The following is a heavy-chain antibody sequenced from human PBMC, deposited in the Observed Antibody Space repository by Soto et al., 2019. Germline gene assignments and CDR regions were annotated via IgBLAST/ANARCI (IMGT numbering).Heavy chain of an antibody. D-gene: IGHD6-19*01. CDR3: ARVRSGWGIDY. V-gene: IGHV4-30-2*06. CDR1: GGSISSGGYS. J-gene: IGHJ4*02. Sequence: QLQLQESGSGLVKPSQTLSLTCAVSGGSISSGGYSWSWIRQSPGKGQEYIGYIYHSGSTYYNPSLKSRVTISVDRSKNQFSLKLSSVTAADTAVYYCARVRSGWGIDYWGQGTLVTVSS. CDR2: IYHSGST.